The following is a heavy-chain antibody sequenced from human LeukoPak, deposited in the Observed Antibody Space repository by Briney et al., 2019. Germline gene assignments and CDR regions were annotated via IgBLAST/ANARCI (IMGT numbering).Heavy chain of an antibody. CDR2: ISYDGSNK. D-gene: IGHD3-22*01. J-gene: IGHJ4*02. CDR1: GFTVSSYA. V-gene: IGHV3-30-3*01. CDR3: ARGGYYYDSSGPYYFDY. Sequence: PGGSLRLSCAASGFTVSSYAMHWVRQAPGKGLEWVAVISYDGSNKYYADSVKGRFTISRDNSKNTLYLQMNSLRAEDTAVYYCARGGYYYDSSGPYYFDYWGQGTLVTVSS.